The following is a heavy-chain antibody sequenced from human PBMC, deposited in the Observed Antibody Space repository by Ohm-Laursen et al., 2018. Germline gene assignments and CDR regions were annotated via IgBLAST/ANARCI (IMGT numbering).Heavy chain of an antibody. J-gene: IGHJ4*02. CDR2: ISSSSSTI. Sequence: SLRLSCSASGFTFSSYSMNWVRQAPGKGLEWVSYISSSSSTIYYAGSVKGRFTISRDNAKNSLYLQMNSLRAEDSAVYYCTKTISARSGDYWGQGTLVTVSS. CDR1: GFTFSSYS. V-gene: IGHV3-48*04. D-gene: IGHD1/OR15-1a*01. CDR3: TKTISARSGDY.